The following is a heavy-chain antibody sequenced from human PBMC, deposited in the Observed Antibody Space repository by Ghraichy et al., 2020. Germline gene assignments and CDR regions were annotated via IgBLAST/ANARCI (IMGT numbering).Heavy chain of an antibody. Sequence: SETLSLTCTVSGASISSSYWSWIRQSPGKGLEWIGYIYHSGGTSYNPALKSRVTMSQDTSKSQFSLKLNSVTAADTAVYYCARRRRTSVDGYSSGAFDYWGQGSLVTGSS. D-gene: IGHD3-22*01. J-gene: IGHJ4*02. V-gene: IGHV4-59*08. CDR2: IYHSGGT. CDR1: GASISSSY. CDR3: ARRRRTSVDGYSSGAFDY.